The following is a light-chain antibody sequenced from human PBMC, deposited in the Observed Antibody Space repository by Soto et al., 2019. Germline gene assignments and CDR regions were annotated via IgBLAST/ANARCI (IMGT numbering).Light chain of an antibody. V-gene: IGKV3-15*01. CDR2: RAS. CDR3: QQYNKWPYT. CDR1: QHVSSN. Sequence: EIVMTQSPATLSVSPGGSATLSCRASQHVSSNLAWYRQKPGQAPTLLIYRASTRATGIPATFSGSGSGTEFTLTISSLQSEDVAVYYWQQYNKWPYTFGQGTKLEI. J-gene: IGKJ2*01.